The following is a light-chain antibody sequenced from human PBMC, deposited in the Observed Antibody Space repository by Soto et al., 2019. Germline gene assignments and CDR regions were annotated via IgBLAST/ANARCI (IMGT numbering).Light chain of an antibody. Sequence: QSALTQPASVSGSPGQSITISCTGTSSDVGSYNLVSWYQQHPGKAPKLMICEGSKRPSGVSNRFSGSKSGNTASLTISGLQAEDEADYYCCSYAGSSPSVIFGGGTKLTVL. CDR3: CSYAGSSPSVI. J-gene: IGLJ2*01. CDR1: SSDVGSYNL. CDR2: EGS. V-gene: IGLV2-23*01.